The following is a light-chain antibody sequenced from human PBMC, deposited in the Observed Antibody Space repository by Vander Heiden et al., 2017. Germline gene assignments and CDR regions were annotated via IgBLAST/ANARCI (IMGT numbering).Light chain of an antibody. V-gene: IGKV3-15*01. CDR2: GAA. CDR1: QSVDNK. J-gene: IGKJ2*01. Sequence: EIVMTHSPASLSVFPGGRATLSCSASQSVDNKLGWYLQKPGQAPRLLFYGAASRATGVPARFSASGSGTEFALTISSLQPEDLGTYYCQQYDNWPYTFAQGTKLEI. CDR3: QQYDNWPYT.